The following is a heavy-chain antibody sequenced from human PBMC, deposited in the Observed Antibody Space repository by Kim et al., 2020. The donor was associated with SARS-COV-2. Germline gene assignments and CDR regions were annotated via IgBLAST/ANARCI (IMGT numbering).Heavy chain of an antibody. Sequence: SETLSLTCAVYGGSFSGYYWSWIRQPPGKGLEWIGEINHSGSTNYNPSLKSRVTISVDTSKNQFSLKLSSVTAADTAVYYCARWRGWGIAVAGFDYWGQGTLVTVSS. CDR3: ARWRGWGIAVAGFDY. D-gene: IGHD6-19*01. CDR1: GGSFSGYY. J-gene: IGHJ4*02. CDR2: INHSGST. V-gene: IGHV4-34*01.